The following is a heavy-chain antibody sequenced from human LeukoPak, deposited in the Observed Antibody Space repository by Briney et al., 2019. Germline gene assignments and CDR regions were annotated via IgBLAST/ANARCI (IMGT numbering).Heavy chain of an antibody. CDR3: AKDHRVATISSYYFDY. J-gene: IGHJ4*02. CDR1: GFTFSSYA. Sequence: GGSLRLSCAASGFTFSSYAMSWVRQAPGKGLEWVSAISGSGGSTYYADSVKGRFTISRDNSKNTLYLQMNSLRAEDTAVYYCAKDHRVATISSYYFDYWGQGTLVTVSS. D-gene: IGHD5-12*01. V-gene: IGHV3-23*01. CDR2: ISGSGGST.